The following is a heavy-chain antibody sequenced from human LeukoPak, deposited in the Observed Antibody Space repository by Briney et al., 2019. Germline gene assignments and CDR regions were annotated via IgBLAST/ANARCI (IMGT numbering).Heavy chain of an antibody. D-gene: IGHD2-2*01. V-gene: IGHV1-2*06. CDR3: ARDPWGGDIVVVPAAIHDP. Sequence: ASVKVSCKASGYTFTSYAMHWVRQAPGQRLEWMGRINPNSGGTNFAQKFQGRVTMTRDTSISTAYMELSRLTSDDTAVYYCARDPWGGDIVVVPAAIHDPWGQGTLVTVSS. CDR1: GYTFTSYA. CDR2: INPNSGGT. J-gene: IGHJ5*02.